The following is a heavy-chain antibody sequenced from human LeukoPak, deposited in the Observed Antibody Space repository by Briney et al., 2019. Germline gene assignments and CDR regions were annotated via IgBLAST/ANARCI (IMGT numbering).Heavy chain of an antibody. CDR2: IYYSGST. J-gene: IGHJ6*03. CDR1: GGSISSSSYY. CDR3: ARGVSSSWSYYYYMDV. D-gene: IGHD6-13*01. Sequence: PSETLSLTCTVSGGSISSSSYYWGWIRQPPGKGLEWIGSIYYSGSTYYNPSLKSRVTISVDTAKNQFSLKLSSVTAADTAVYYCARGVSSSWSYYYYMDVWGKGTTVTVSS. V-gene: IGHV4-39*07.